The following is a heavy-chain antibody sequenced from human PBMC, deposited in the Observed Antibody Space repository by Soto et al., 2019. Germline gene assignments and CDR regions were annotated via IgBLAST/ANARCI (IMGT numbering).Heavy chain of an antibody. CDR1: GGSISGYY. V-gene: IGHV4-59*01. CDR2: IYYSGST. Sequence: SETLSLTCTVSGGSISGYYWSWIRQPPGKGLEWIGYIYYSGSTTYNPSLKSPVTTSVDTSRNQFSLKLSSVTAADTAVYYCAKVRDDHSYFFDYWGQGTLVTVSS. D-gene: IGHD6-6*01. J-gene: IGHJ4*02. CDR3: AKVRDDHSYFFDY.